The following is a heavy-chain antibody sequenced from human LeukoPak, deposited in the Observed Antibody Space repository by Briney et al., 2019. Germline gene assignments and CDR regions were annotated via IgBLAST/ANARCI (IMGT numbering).Heavy chain of an antibody. CDR3: ARVVVGASTAFDF. CDR1: GFTFRDHY. D-gene: IGHD1-26*01. J-gene: IGHJ3*01. CDR2: SRNKARSFTT. V-gene: IGHV3-72*01. Sequence: GGSLRLSCAASGFTFRDHYIDWVRQAPGEGLEWVGRSRNKARSFTTEYAASVKGRFTLSRDDSENLVSLQMNSLKTEDTAVYYCARVVVGASTAFDFWGQGTKVTVSS.